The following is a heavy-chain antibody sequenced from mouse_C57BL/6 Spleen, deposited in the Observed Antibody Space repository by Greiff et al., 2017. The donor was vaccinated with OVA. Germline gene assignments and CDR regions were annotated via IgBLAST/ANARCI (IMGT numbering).Heavy chain of an antibody. CDR1: GYAFSSYW. V-gene: IGHV1-80*01. D-gene: IGHD2-4*01. J-gene: IGHJ4*01. CDR2: IYPGDGDT. Sequence: VQLVESGAELVKPGASVKISCKASGYAFSSYWMNWVKQRPGKGLEWIGQIYPGDGDTNYNGKFKGKATLTADKSSSTAYMQLSSLTSEDSAVYFCARYSNYDYDLYYAMDYWGQGTSVTVSS. CDR3: ARYSNYDYDLYYAMDY.